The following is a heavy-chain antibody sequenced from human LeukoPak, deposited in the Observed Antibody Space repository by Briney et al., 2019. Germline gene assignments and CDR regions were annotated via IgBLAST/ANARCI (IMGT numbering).Heavy chain of an antibody. CDR2: RSIYNGNT. J-gene: IGHJ4*02. D-gene: IGHD6-6*01. CDR3: ARGGPFPSGSSSREYYLDY. V-gene: IGHV1-18*01. CDR1: GYDFINYG. Sequence: ASVKVSCKASGYDFINYGISWVRQAPGQGLEWMGWRSIYNGNTDYKLQGRVTMTADTSTSTAYMEVRSLRSDDTAVYYCARGGPFPSGSSSREYYLDYWGQGTLVTVSS.